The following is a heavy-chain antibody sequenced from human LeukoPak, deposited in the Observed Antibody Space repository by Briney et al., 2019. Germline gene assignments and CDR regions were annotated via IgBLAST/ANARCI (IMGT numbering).Heavy chain of an antibody. V-gene: IGHV3-21*01. J-gene: IGHJ4*02. CDR3: SRDYGDYVPLYFDY. Sequence: GGSLRLSCAASGFTFNSFSLNWVRQAPGKGLEWVSSISSSSKYIYYADSVKGRFTISRDNAKNSLHLQMNSLRAEDTAVYYCSRDYGDYVPLYFDYWGQGTLVTVSS. D-gene: IGHD4-17*01. CDR1: GFTFNSFS. CDR2: ISSSSKYI.